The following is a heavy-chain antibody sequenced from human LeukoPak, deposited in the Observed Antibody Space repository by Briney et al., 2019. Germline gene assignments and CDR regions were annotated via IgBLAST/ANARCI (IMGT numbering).Heavy chain of an antibody. Sequence: SVKVSCKTSGGTFSSYAISWVRQAPGQGLEWMGGIIPIFGTANYAQKFQGRVTITADESTSTAHMELSSLRSEDTAVYYCARSLGVLLWFGESFDYWGQGTLVTVSS. CDR1: GGTFSSYA. CDR2: IIPIFGTA. CDR3: ARSLGVLLWFGESFDY. D-gene: IGHD3-10*01. J-gene: IGHJ4*02. V-gene: IGHV1-69*13.